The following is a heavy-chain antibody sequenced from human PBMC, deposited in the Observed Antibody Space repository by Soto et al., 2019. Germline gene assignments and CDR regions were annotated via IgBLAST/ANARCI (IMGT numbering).Heavy chain of an antibody. D-gene: IGHD1-26*01. Sequence: PGGSLRLSCAASGFSFSAYAMSWVRQAPGKGLEWVSGMTGSGGFTYYADSVKGRFTISRDNSKSTVYLELNNLSAEDTAVYHCAKNQGVELVPLATVDWFDPWGQGSVVTVSS. CDR2: MTGSGGFT. J-gene: IGHJ5*02. CDR1: GFSFSAYA. CDR3: AKNQGVELVPLATVDWFDP. V-gene: IGHV3-23*01.